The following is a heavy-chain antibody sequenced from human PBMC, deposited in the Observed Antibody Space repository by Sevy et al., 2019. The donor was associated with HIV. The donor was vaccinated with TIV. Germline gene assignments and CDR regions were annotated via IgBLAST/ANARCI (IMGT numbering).Heavy chain of an antibody. J-gene: IGHJ5*02. V-gene: IGHV4-59*01. D-gene: IGHD5-12*01. CDR2: IYYTGST. CDR3: TRAPPVRSGDDSLNWFDP. Sequence: SETLSLTCTVSGSSISAYYWSWIRQPPGKALEYIGYIYYTGSTNYNPSLKNRVTISVDTSKNQFSLKLSSVTAADTAVYYCTRAPPVRSGDDSLNWFDPWGQGTLVTVSS. CDR1: GSSISAYY.